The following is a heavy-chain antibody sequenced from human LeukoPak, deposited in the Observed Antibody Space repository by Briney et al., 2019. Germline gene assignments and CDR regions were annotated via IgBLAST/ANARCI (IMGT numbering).Heavy chain of an antibody. V-gene: IGHV4-59*01. CDR3: ARAGKNWETGYGMDV. Sequence: SETLSLTCTVSGGSISSFYWSWIRQPPGKGLEWIGFIYYSGNTNYNPSLKSRVSISVDTSKNQFSVKLSSVTAADTAVYFCARAGKNWETGYGMDVWGQETTVTVSS. CDR2: IYYSGNT. D-gene: IGHD7-27*01. CDR1: GGSISSFY. J-gene: IGHJ6*02.